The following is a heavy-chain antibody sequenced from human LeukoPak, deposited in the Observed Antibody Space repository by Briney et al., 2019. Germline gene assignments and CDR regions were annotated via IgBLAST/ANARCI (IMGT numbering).Heavy chain of an antibody. CDR1: GFTFSSYA. J-gene: IGHJ3*02. CDR2: ISSNGGST. V-gene: IGHV3-64*01. Sequence: GGSLRLSCAASGFTFSSYAMHWVRQAPGKGLGYVSAISSNGGSTYYANSVKGRFTISRDNSKNTLYLQMGSLRAEDMAVYYCARAASSGYYSLSPRDAFDIWGQGTMVTVSS. CDR3: ARAASSGYYSLSPRDAFDI. D-gene: IGHD3-22*01.